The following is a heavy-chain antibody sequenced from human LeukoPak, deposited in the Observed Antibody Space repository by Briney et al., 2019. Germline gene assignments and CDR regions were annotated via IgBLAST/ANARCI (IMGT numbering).Heavy chain of an antibody. CDR2: ISGSGGST. CDR3: AKDGRYSSSWGKGVGFDY. J-gene: IGHJ4*02. CDR1: GFTFSSYA. V-gene: IGHV3-23*01. D-gene: IGHD6-13*01. Sequence: GGSLRLSCAASGFTFSSYAMSWVRQAPGKGLEWVSAISGSGGSTYYADSVKGRITISRDNSKNTLYLQMNSLRAEDTAVYYCAKDGRYSSSWGKGVGFDYWGQGTLVTVSS.